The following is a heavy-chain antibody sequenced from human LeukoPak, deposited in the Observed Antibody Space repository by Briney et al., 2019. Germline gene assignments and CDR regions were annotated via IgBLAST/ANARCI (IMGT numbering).Heavy chain of an antibody. CDR3: ARTYSSSQTDAFDI. CDR2: INPNSGGT. CDR1: GYTFTGYY. Sequence: ASVKVSCKASGYTFTGYYMHWVRQAPGQGLEWMGWINPNSGGTNYAQKFQGWVTMTRDTSISTAYMELSRLRSDDTAVYYCARTYSSSQTDAFDIWGQGTMVTVSS. J-gene: IGHJ3*02. D-gene: IGHD6-6*01. V-gene: IGHV1-2*04.